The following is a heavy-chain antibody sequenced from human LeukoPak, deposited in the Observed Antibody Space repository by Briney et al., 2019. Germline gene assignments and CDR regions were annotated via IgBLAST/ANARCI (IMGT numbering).Heavy chain of an antibody. D-gene: IGHD3-16*02. CDR1: GFTFSSYW. V-gene: IGHV3-7*01. J-gene: IGHJ4*02. Sequence: GGSLRLSCAASGFTFSSYWMSWARQAPGKGLEWVANIKQDGSEKYYVDSVKGRFTISRDNAKNSLYLQMNSLRVEDTAVYYCARGSYDYVWGNYRYSSPGDYWGQGTLVTVSS. CDR2: IKQDGSEK. CDR3: ARGSYDYVWGNYRYSSPGDY.